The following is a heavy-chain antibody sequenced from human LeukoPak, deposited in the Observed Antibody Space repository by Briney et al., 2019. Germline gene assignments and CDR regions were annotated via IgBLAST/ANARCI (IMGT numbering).Heavy chain of an antibody. V-gene: IGHV1-2*06. CDR1: GCTFTGYY. CDR2: INPNSGGT. J-gene: IGHJ4*02. D-gene: IGHD3-22*01. CDR3: ARRSYYDRFDY. Sequence: ASVKVSCKASGCTFTGYYMHWVRQAPGQGLEWMGRINPNSGGTNYAQKFQGRVTMTRDTSISTAYMELSRLRSDDTAVYYCARRSYYDRFDYWGQGTLVTVSS.